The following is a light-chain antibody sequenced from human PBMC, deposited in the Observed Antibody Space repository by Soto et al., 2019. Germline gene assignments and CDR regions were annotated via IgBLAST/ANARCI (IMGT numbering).Light chain of an antibody. J-gene: IGKJ1*01. CDR2: GAS. V-gene: IGKV3-15*01. CDR3: QQYNNWPQT. CDR1: QSVSSN. Sequence: EIVMTQSPATLSVSPGERATLSCRASQSVSSNLAWYQQKPGPTPRLLIYGASTRATGIPARFSGSGSGTEFTLTISSLQSEDFAVYYGQQYNNWPQTFGQGTKVEIK.